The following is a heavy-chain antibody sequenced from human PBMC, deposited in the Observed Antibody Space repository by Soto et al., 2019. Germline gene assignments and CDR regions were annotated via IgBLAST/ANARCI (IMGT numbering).Heavy chain of an antibody. V-gene: IGHV3-15*07. J-gene: IGHJ6*02. CDR3: TTALLYRGRNDYYYYYGMDV. Sequence: EVQLVESGGGLVKPGGSLRLSCAASGFTFSNAWMNWVRQAPGKGLEWVGRIKSKTDGGTTDYAAPVKGRFTISREDSKHTLYLQMNSLKTEDTAVYYCTTALLYRGRNDYYYYYGMDVWGQGTTVTVSS. D-gene: IGHD2-15*01. CDR2: IKSKTDGGTT. CDR1: GFTFSNAW.